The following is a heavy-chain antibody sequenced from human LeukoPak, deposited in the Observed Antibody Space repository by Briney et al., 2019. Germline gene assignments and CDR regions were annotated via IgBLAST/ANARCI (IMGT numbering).Heavy chain of an antibody. CDR1: GGSFSGYY. D-gene: IGHD6-13*01. J-gene: IGHJ6*02. CDR3: ARLSRIASAGDYDYHSLEV. V-gene: IGHV4-34*01. CDR2: IDHSGST. Sequence: SETLSLTCAVYGGSFSGYYWSWIRQPPGKGLEWIGEIDHSGSTNYNPSLKSRVTISVDTSKNQFSLKLSSVTAADTAVYYCARLSRIASAGDYDYHSLEVWGQGTTVTVSS.